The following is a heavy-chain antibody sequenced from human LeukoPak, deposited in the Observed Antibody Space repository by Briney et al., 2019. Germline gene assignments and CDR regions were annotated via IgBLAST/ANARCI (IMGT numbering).Heavy chain of an antibody. CDR1: GYTFASYG. V-gene: IGHV1-18*01. D-gene: IGHD6-19*01. CDR2: ISGYNGNT. CDR3: ARPRVAGSFDY. J-gene: IGHJ4*02. Sequence: ASVKVSCKTSGYTFASYGISWVRQAPGQGLEWMGWISGYNGNTNYAQNLRGRVTMTTDTSTTTVYMELRSLRSDDAAVYYCARPRVAGSFDYWGQGTLVTVSS.